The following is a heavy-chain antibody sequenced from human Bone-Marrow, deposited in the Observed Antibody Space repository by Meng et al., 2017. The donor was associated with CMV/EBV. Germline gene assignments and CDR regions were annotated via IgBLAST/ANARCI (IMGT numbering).Heavy chain of an antibody. CDR2: IFTGGAPI. CDR3: AKGKGIAAAGTPDY. CDR1: GFNFGAYN. D-gene: IGHD6-13*01. V-gene: IGHV3-21*04. J-gene: IGHJ4*02. Sequence: GGSLRLSCAASGFNFGAYNMNWVRQAPGKGLEWISSIFTGGAPISYVDSVKGRFTISRDDAKNSLHLQMNSLRVEDTAVYYCAKGKGIAAAGTPDYWGQGTLVTVSS.